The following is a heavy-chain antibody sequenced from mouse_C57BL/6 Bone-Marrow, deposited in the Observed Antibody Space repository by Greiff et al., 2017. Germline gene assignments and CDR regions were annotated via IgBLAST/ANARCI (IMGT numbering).Heavy chain of an antibody. CDR3: ARRGDYYGSSYVWYFDV. D-gene: IGHD1-1*01. CDR1: GYAFTNYL. CDR2: INPGSGGT. V-gene: IGHV1-54*01. J-gene: IGHJ1*03. Sequence: QVQLQQSGAELVRPGTSVKVSCKASGYAFTNYLIEWVKQRPGQGLEWIGVINPGSGGTNYNEKFKGKATLTADKSSSTAYMQLSSLTSEDSAVYFCARRGDYYGSSYVWYFDVWGTGTTVTVSS.